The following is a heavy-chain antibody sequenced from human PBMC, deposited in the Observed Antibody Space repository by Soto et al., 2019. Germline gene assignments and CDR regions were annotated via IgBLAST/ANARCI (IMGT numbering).Heavy chain of an antibody. J-gene: IGHJ4*01. CDR2: MYHGGTT. CDR1: VYSISSGSY. Sequence: SETLSLTCTFSVYSISSGSYWGWIRQPPGKGPEWIASMYHGGTTFYNPSLKSRVTISIDTSNNQFSLRPRSVTAADTAVYYCASAHVMVVDGSTFEYWGHGSMVTVSS. D-gene: IGHD2-8*02. V-gene: IGHV4-38-2*02. CDR3: ASAHVMVVDGSTFEY.